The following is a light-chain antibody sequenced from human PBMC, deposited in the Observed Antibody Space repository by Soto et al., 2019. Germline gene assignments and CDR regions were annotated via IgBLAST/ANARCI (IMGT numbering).Light chain of an antibody. CDR3: SSYTSSSTPFV. CDR2: DVS. J-gene: IGLJ1*01. Sequence: QSVLTQPASVSGSPGQSITISCTGTSSDVGGFNYVSWFQQHPGKAPKLMIYDVSNRPSGVSSRFSGSKSGSTASLTISGLQAEDEAGYYCSSYTSSSTPFVFGTGTKVTVL. V-gene: IGLV2-14*01. CDR1: SSDVGGFNY.